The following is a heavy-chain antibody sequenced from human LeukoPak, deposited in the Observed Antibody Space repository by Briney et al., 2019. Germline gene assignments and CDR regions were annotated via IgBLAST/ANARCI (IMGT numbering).Heavy chain of an antibody. J-gene: IGHJ6*02. Sequence: GGSLRLSCAASGFTFSSYAMSWVRQAPGKGLEWVSAISGSGGSTYYADSVKGRFTISRDNSKNTLCLQMNSLKTEDTAVYYCTTARMGLEWLNGMDVWGQGTTVTVSS. CDR3: TTARMGLEWLNGMDV. D-gene: IGHD3-3*01. CDR2: ISGSGGST. CDR1: GFTFSSYA. V-gene: IGHV3-23*01.